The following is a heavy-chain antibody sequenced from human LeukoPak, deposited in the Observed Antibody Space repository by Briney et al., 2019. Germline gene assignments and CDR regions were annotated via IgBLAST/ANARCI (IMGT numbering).Heavy chain of an antibody. CDR3: AREYAGTHGEVDY. D-gene: IGHD1-1*01. Sequence: KAAQTLSLTCTVSGGSISSGDYYWNWIRQPPGKGLEWIGYIYYSGNTYYNPSLNSRFTISVDTSKNQFSLKLSSVTAADTAVYYCAREYAGTHGEVDYWGQGTLVTVSS. V-gene: IGHV4-30-4*08. CDR1: GGSISSGDYY. CDR2: IYYSGNT. J-gene: IGHJ4*02.